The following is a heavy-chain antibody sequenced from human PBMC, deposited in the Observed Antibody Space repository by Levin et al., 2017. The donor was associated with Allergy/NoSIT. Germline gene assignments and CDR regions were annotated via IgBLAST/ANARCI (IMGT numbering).Heavy chain of an antibody. J-gene: IGHJ4*02. CDR3: AKDLLDYGDCLDY. V-gene: IGHV3-30*18. D-gene: IGHD4-17*01. CDR1: GFTFSSYG. Sequence: GESLKISCAASGFTFSSYGMHWVRQAPGKGLEWVAVISYDGSNKYYADSVKGRFTISRDNSKNTLYLQMNSLRAEDTAVYYCAKDLLDYGDCLDYWGQGTLVTVSS. CDR2: ISYDGSNK.